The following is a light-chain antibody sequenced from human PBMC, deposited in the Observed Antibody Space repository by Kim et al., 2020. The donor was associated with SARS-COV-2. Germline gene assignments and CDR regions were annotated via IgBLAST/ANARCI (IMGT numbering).Light chain of an antibody. Sequence: GRRVTIYWSGRIPTIESHYVSWYRQRPERAPKRLIYRNNPRPSGVPDRFSGSESGTSASLAISGLRSEDEADYYCAAWDDSLSGYVFGTGTKVTVL. V-gene: IGLV1-47*01. CDR2: RNN. J-gene: IGLJ1*01. CDR3: AAWDDSLSGYV. CDR1: IPTIESHY.